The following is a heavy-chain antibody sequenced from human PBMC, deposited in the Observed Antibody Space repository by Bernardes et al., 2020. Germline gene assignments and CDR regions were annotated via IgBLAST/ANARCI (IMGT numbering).Heavy chain of an antibody. CDR2: IYYSGST. J-gene: IGHJ4*02. CDR3: AREIRGISLSKEYYDFWSGYTRYFDY. V-gene: IGHV4-61*01. D-gene: IGHD3-3*01. CDR1: GGSVSSGSYY. Sequence: SETLSLTCTVSGGSVSSGSYYWSWIRQPPGKGLEWIGYIYYSGSTNYNPSLKSRVTISVDTSKNQFSLKLSSVTAADTAVYYCAREIRGISLSKEYYDFWSGYTRYFDYWGQGTLVTVSS.